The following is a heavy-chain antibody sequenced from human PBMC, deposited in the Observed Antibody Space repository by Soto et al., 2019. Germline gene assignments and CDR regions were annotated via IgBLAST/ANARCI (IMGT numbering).Heavy chain of an antibody. D-gene: IGHD2-2*01. CDR3: ARELVLVPAANAYYYYGMEV. J-gene: IGHJ6*02. V-gene: IGHV3-7*01. CDR2: IKQDGSEK. Sequence: PGGSLRLSCASSGFTFSSYWMSWVLQSPGKGLELVANIKQDGSEKYYVDSVKGRFTISRDNAKNSLYLQMNSLRAEDTAVYYCARELVLVPAANAYYYYGMEVWGQGTTVTVSS. CDR1: GFTFSSYW.